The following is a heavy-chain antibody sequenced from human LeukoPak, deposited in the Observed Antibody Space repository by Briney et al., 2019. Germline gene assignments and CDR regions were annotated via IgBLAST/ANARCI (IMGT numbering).Heavy chain of an antibody. CDR3: ARMTLAVAGTPPDY. V-gene: IGHV4-30-2*01. Sequence: SEPLSLTCTVSGGSISSGGYYWSWIRQPPGKGLEWIGYIYHSGSTYYNPSLKSRVTISVDRSKNQFSLKLSSVTAADTAVYYCARMTLAVAGTPPDYWGQGTLVTVSS. CDR2: IYHSGST. D-gene: IGHD6-19*01. CDR1: GGSISSGGYY. J-gene: IGHJ4*02.